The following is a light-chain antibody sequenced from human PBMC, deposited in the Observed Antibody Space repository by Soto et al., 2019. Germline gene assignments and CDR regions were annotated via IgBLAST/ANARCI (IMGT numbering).Light chain of an antibody. CDR1: QSVSSN. J-gene: IGKJ4*01. CDR2: GAS. Sequence: EIVMTQSPATLSVSPGERATFSCRASQSVSSNLAWYQEKPGQAPRLLIYGASTRATRIPARFSGSGSGTEFTLTISSLQSEDFAVYYCQQYDSWPLTFGGGTKVEIK. V-gene: IGKV3-15*01. CDR3: QQYDSWPLT.